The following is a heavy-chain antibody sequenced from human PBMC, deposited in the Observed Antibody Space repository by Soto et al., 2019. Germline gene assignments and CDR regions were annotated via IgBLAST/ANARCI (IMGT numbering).Heavy chain of an antibody. V-gene: IGHV3-48*01. CDR3: ARANYYGSPGDFDY. D-gene: IGHD3-10*01. CDR2: ISSSSSTI. J-gene: IGHJ4*02. CDR1: GFTFSSYS. Sequence: EVQLVESGGGLVQPGGSLRLSCAASGFTFSSYSMNWVRQAPGKGLEWVSYISSSSSTIYYADSVKGRFTISIDNAKKSLYLQMNSLRAEDTAVYYCARANYYGSPGDFDYWGQGTLVTVSS.